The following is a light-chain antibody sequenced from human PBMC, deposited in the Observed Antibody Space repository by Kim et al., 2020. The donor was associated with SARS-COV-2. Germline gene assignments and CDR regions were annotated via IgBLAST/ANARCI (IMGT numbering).Light chain of an antibody. CDR2: DVS. V-gene: IGLV2-14*04. Sequence: QSITISCNGTSSDVGGYNYVSWYQQHPGKAPKLMIYDVSKRPSGVSNRFSGSKSGNTASLTISGLQAEDEADYYCSSYTSSSTPYVFGTGTKVTVL. CDR1: SSDVGGYNY. J-gene: IGLJ1*01. CDR3: SSYTSSSTPYV.